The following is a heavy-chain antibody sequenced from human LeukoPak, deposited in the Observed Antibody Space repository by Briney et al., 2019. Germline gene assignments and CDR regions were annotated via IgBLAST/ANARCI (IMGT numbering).Heavy chain of an antibody. Sequence: SQTLSLTCTVSGGSISSGSYYWSWIRQPAGKGLEWIGRIYTSGSTNYNPSLKSRVTMSVDTSKNQFSLKLSSVTAADTAVYYCARGFTIFGEKGYYFDYWGQGTLVTVSS. CDR1: GGSISSGSYY. D-gene: IGHD3-3*01. CDR2: IYTSGST. CDR3: ARGFTIFGEKGYYFDY. V-gene: IGHV4-61*02. J-gene: IGHJ4*02.